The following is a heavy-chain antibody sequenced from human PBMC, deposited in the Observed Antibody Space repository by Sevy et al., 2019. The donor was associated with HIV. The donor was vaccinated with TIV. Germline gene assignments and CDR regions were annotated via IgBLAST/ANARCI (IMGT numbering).Heavy chain of an antibody. Sequence: QTLSLTCAISGVSVSRTDVAWNWIRQSPSRGLEWLGRTWYASKWYNDYAISVKSRLTINPDTTRNQVSLHLSSVTPEDTAVYYCARQKNSGFDVWGQGTVVTVSS. J-gene: IGHJ3*01. CDR2: TWYASKWYN. CDR3: ARQKNSGFDV. D-gene: IGHD6-19*01. V-gene: IGHV6-1*01. CDR1: GVSVSRTDVA.